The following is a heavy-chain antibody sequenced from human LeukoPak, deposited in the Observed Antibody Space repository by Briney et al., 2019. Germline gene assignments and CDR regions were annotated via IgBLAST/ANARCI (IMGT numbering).Heavy chain of an antibody. CDR1: GFTFSTYG. Sequence: PGGSLGLSCAASGFTFSTYGMHWVRQAPGKGLEWVAFIRYDGSNKYYVDSVKGRFTISRDNSKNTLYLQMNSLRAEDTAVYYCAKGATVTPDYYYYYMDVWGKGTTVTVSS. CDR2: IRYDGSNK. J-gene: IGHJ6*03. V-gene: IGHV3-30*02. CDR3: AKGATVTPDYYYYYMDV. D-gene: IGHD4-17*01.